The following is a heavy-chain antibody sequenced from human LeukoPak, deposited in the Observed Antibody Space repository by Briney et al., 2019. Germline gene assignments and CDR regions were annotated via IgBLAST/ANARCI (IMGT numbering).Heavy chain of an antibody. J-gene: IGHJ6*02. CDR2: ISSSGSTI. CDR3: ARGTGRIQLWSQHYYGMDV. CDR1: GFTFSSYA. D-gene: IGHD5-18*01. Sequence: GGSLRLSCAASGFTFSSYAMSWVRQAPGKGLEWVSYISSSGSTIYYADSVKGRFTISRDNAKNSLYLQMNSLRAEDTAVYYCARGTGRIQLWSQHYYGMDVWGQGTTVTVSS. V-gene: IGHV3-48*04.